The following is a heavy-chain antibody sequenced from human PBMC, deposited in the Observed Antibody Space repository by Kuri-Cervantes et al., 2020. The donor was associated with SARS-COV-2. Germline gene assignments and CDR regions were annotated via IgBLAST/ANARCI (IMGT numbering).Heavy chain of an antibody. Sequence: ESLKISCTVSGGSISSYYWSWIRQPAGKGLEGIGRIYPSGSTNYNPSLKGRVTMSVDTSKNQLSLKLSSVTAADTAVYYCARYDYGDYVDAFDIWGQGTMVTVSS. CDR3: ARYDYGDYVDAFDI. D-gene: IGHD4-17*01. CDR1: GGSISSYY. J-gene: IGHJ3*02. V-gene: IGHV4-4*07. CDR2: IYPSGST.